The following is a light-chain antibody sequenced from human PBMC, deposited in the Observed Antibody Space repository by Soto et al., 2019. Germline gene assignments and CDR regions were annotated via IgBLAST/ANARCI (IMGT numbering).Light chain of an antibody. CDR1: QSVSSY. V-gene: IGKV3-11*01. J-gene: IGKJ4*01. CDR2: DAS. CDR3: KQRSNWPPLT. Sequence: EIVLTQSPATLSLSPGERATLSCRASQSVSSYLAWYQQKPGQAPRLLIYDASNRATGIPARFSGSGSGTVFPLPISSLEPEDFAVYLCKQRSNWPPLTFGGGTKVEIK.